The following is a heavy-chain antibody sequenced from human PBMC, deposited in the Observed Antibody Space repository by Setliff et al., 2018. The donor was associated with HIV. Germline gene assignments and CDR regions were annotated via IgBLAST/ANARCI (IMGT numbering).Heavy chain of an antibody. Sequence: ASVKVSCKASGYTFTDFYIHWVRQAPGQGLEWIGRINPKSGVADYLKKFQGRVTMTTDTSTDTAHMELIRPRFDDTAVYYCGRQLSNALESWGQGTPVTVSS. CDR2: INPKSGVA. V-gene: IGHV1-2*06. J-gene: IGHJ4*02. CDR1: GYTFTDFY. CDR3: GRQLSNALES. D-gene: IGHD1-1*01.